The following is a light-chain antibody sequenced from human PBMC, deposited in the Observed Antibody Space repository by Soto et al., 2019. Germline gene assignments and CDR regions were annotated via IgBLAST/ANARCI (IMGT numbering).Light chain of an antibody. Sequence: QSVLTQPRSVSGSPGQSVTISCTGTSSDVGGYNYVSWYQQHPGKAPKLMIYDVSKRPSGVPDRFSGSKSGNTASLTISGLQAEDEADYYCCSYGVFGTGTKVTVL. CDR1: SSDVGGYNY. CDR2: DVS. V-gene: IGLV2-11*01. CDR3: CSYGV. J-gene: IGLJ1*01.